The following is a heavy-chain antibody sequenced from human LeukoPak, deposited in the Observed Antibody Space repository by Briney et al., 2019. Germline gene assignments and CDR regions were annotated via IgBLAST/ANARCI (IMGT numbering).Heavy chain of an antibody. D-gene: IGHD3-22*01. CDR2: IYHTGNT. J-gene: IGHJ3*02. CDR3: AREKNYYDASGYWHYTFDI. CDR1: GDSVTTASY. V-gene: IGHV4-38-2*02. Sequence: SETLSLTCSVSGDSVTTASYWGWIRQPPGKGLQWIGSIYHTGNTYSSPSLESRLTISLDTSKNLFSLSLSSVTAADTAVYYCAREKNYYDASGYWHYTFDIWGQGTVVTVSS.